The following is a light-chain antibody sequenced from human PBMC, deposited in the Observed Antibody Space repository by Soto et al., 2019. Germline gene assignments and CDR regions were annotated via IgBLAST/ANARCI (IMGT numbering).Light chain of an antibody. Sequence: ECVLTQSPGTLSLSPLEPAPLSCMASQTVRNNYLAWYQQKPGQAPRLLIYDASSRATGIPDRFSGGGSGTDFTLTISRLEPEDFAVYYCQQFSSYPLTFGGGTKVDIK. V-gene: IGKV3-20*01. CDR2: DAS. CDR3: QQFSSYPLT. J-gene: IGKJ4*01. CDR1: QTVRNNY.